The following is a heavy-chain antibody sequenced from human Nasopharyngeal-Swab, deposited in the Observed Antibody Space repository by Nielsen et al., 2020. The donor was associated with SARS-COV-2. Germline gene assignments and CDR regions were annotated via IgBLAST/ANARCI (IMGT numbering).Heavy chain of an antibody. J-gene: IGHJ4*02. CDR1: GFTFSSYS. V-gene: IGHV3-21*04. D-gene: IGHD1-26*01. Sequence: GESLKISCAASGFTFSSYSMNWVRQAPGTGLEWVSSISSSSSYIYYADSVKGRFTISRDNAKNSLYLQMNSLRAEDTAVYYCANRMPTVGATRYYGFDSWGQGTLVTVSS. CDR2: ISSSSSYI. CDR3: ANRMPTVGATRYYGFDS.